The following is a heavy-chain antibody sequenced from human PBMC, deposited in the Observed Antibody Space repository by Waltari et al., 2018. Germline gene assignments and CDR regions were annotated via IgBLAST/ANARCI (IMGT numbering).Heavy chain of an antibody. CDR3: ARDGGYDFWTHYYYMDV. CDR1: RFTFKSYA. V-gene: IGHV3-30*04. D-gene: IGHD3-3*01. J-gene: IGHJ6*03. Sequence: QLQLVESGGGVVQPGGSLRLSCAASRFTFKSYAMHWVRQAPGKGLEWVAVGSYDGSNKYYADSVKGRFSVSRDNSKNTLYLHMNSLRAEDTSIYYCARDGGYDFWTHYYYMDVWGKGTTVTVSS. CDR2: GSYDGSNK.